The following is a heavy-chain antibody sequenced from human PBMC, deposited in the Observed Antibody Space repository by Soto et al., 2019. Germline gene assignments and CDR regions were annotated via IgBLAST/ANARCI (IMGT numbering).Heavy chain of an antibody. CDR3: AHTSSYCISTSCYPVWPEVWFDP. D-gene: IGHD2-2*01. CDR1: GFSLSTSGVG. Sequence: QITLKESGPTLVKPTQTLTLTCTFSGFSLSTSGVGVGWIRQPPGKALEWLALIYWDDDKRYSPSLKSRLTITKDTSKDQVVLTMTNMDPVDTATYYCAHTSSYCISTSCYPVWPEVWFDPWGQGTLVTVSS. V-gene: IGHV2-5*02. CDR2: IYWDDDK. J-gene: IGHJ5*02.